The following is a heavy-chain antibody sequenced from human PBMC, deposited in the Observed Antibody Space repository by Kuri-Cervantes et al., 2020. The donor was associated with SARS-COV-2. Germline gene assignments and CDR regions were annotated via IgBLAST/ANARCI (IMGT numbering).Heavy chain of an antibody. Sequence: ASVKVSCKTSGYPFTSFGVGWVRQAPGQGLEWVGWISKYSGHTNDAQKFQGRVTMTTDVSTSTAYMELSSLRSEDTAVYYCARDDNSSGYYGPDFDYWGQGTLVTVSS. V-gene: IGHV1-18*01. J-gene: IGHJ4*02. CDR1: GYPFTSFG. CDR2: ISKYSGHT. CDR3: ARDDNSSGYYGPDFDY. D-gene: IGHD3-22*01.